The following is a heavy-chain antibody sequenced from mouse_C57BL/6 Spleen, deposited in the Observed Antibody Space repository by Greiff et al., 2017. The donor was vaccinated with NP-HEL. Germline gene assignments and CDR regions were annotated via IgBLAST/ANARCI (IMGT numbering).Heavy chain of an antibody. CDR3: AFLGQFAY. J-gene: IGHJ3*01. V-gene: IGHV1-18*01. CDR1: GYTFTDYN. CDR2: INPNNGGT. Sequence: EVQLQQSGPELVKPGASVKIPCKASGYTFTDYNMDWVKQSHGKSLEWIGDINPNNGGTIYNQKFKGKATLTVDKSSSTAYMELRSLTSEDTAVYYCAFLGQFAYWGQGTLVTVSA. D-gene: IGHD4-1*01.